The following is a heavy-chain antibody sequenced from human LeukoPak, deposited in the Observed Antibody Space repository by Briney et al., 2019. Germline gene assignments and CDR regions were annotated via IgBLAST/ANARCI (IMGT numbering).Heavy chain of an antibody. V-gene: IGHV3-21*01. CDR3: ARVRYDSGWYDY. J-gene: IGHJ4*02. D-gene: IGHD6-19*01. CDR2: ISSSSSYI. CDR1: GFTFSSYS. Sequence: GGCLRLSCAASGFTFSSYSMNWVRQAPGKGLEWVSSISSSSSYIYYADSVKGRFTISRDNAKNSLYLQMNSLRAEDSAVYYCARVRYDSGWYDYWGQGALVTVSS.